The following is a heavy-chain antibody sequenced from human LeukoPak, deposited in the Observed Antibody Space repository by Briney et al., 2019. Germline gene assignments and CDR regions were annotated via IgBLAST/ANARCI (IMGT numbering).Heavy chain of an antibody. CDR2: INHSGST. V-gene: IGHV4-34*01. CDR1: GGSFSVYY. J-gene: IGHJ5*02. CDR3: ARGRLYSGSYLRMNWFDP. Sequence: SETLSLTCAVYGGSFSVYYWSWIRQPPGKGLEWIGEINHSGSTNYNPSLKSRVTISVDTSKNQFSLKLSSVTAADTAVYYCARGRLYSGSYLRMNWFDPWGQGTLVTVSS. D-gene: IGHD1-26*01.